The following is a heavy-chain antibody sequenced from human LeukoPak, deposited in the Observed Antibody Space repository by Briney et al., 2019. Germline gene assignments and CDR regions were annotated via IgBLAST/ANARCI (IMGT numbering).Heavy chain of an antibody. CDR2: MNPNSGNT. J-gene: IGHJ4*02. CDR1: GYTFTSYD. V-gene: IGHV1-8*01. Sequence: ASVTVSCTASGYTFTSYDINWVRQAPGQGLEWMGWMNPNSGNTGYAQKFQGRVTMTRNTSISTAYMELSSLRSEDTAVYYCARTYYDFWSGYQPLFDYWGQGTLVTVSS. D-gene: IGHD3-3*01. CDR3: ARTYYDFWSGYQPLFDY.